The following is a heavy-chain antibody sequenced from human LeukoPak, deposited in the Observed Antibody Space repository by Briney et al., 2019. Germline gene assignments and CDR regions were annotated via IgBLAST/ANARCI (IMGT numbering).Heavy chain of an antibody. V-gene: IGHV4-59*01. J-gene: IGHJ3*02. CDR2: IYYSGRT. CDR1: GGSISSYY. Sequence: PSETLSLTCTVSGGSISSYYWSWIRQPPGKGLEWIGYIYYSGRTNYNPSLKSRVTISVDTSKKQFSLKLSSVTAADTAVYYCARDQDYGDYVVAFDIWGQGTMVTVSS. D-gene: IGHD4-17*01. CDR3: ARDQDYGDYVVAFDI.